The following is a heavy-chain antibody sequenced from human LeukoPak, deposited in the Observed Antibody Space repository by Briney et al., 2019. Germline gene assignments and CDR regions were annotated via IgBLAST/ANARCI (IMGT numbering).Heavy chain of an antibody. V-gene: IGHV3-9*01. D-gene: IGHD4-23*01. J-gene: IGHJ3*02. CDR3: AKSRTTVVTLDAFDI. CDR1: GFTFDDYA. Sequence: GRSLRLSCAASGFTFDDYAMHWVRQAPGKGLEWVSGISWNSGSIGYADSVKGRFTISRDNAKNSLYLQMNSLRAEDTALYYCAKSRTTVVTLDAFDIWGQGTMVTVSS. CDR2: ISWNSGSI.